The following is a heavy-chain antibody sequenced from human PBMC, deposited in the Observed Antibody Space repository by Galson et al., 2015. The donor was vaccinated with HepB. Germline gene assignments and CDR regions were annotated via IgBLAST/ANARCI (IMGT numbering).Heavy chain of an antibody. CDR1: GFTFSDYY. D-gene: IGHD3-22*01. CDR2: ISNTGSNP. CDR3: ARVCTYDSSGYFPRANYYYMDV. V-gene: IGHV3-11*06. Sequence: SLRLSCAASGFTFSDYYMNWIRQAPGKGLEWVSLISNTGSNPRYADSVKGRFTVSRDNAKNTLYLQMNSLRAEDTAVYYCARVCTYDSSGYFPRANYYYMDVWGKGTTVTVSS. J-gene: IGHJ6*03.